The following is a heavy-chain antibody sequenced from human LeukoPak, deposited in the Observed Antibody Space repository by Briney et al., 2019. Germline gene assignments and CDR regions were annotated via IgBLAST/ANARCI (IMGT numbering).Heavy chain of an antibody. CDR3: AREGGPYRPLDY. Sequence: PSETLSLTCTVSGGSISGHYWNWIRQSPGKGLEWIGYMHYSGSTDYNPSLKSRVTISVDTSKNQFSLELTSVTAADTAVYYCAREGGPYRPLDYSGQGTLVTVSS. CDR1: GGSISGHY. J-gene: IGHJ4*02. V-gene: IGHV4-59*11. CDR2: MHYSGST.